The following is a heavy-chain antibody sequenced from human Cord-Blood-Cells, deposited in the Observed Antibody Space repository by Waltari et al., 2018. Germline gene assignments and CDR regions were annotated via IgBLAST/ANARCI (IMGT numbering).Heavy chain of an antibody. CDR2: ISGSGGST. J-gene: IGHJ4*02. D-gene: IGHD6-13*01. Sequence: EVQLLESGGGLVQPGGSLRLSCAASGFTFSSYAMSWVRQAPGKGLGWVSAISGSGGSTYYADSVKGRFTISRDNSKNTLYLQMNSLRAEDTAVYYCAKDYRHGGGSWYYFDYWGQGTLVTVSS. CDR3: AKDYRHGGGSWYYFDY. V-gene: IGHV3-23*01. CDR1: GFTFSSYA.